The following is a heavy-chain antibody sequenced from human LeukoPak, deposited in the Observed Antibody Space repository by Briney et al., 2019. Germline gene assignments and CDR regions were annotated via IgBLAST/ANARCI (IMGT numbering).Heavy chain of an antibody. CDR1: GFTFSDYY. J-gene: IGHJ4*02. Sequence: GRSLRLSCTASGFTFSDYYMSWIRQAPGKGLEWVSYISQSGTTIYYADSVKGRFTVSRDNGKNSLYLRMSSLRAEDTGMYYCAREGHTYGSDYWGQGTLVTVSS. CDR3: AREGHTYGSDY. D-gene: IGHD3-10*01. CDR2: ISQSGTTI. V-gene: IGHV3-11*01.